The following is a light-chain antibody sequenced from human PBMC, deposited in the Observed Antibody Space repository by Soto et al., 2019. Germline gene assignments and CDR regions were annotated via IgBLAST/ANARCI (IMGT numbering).Light chain of an antibody. CDR1: SSNIGNNH. V-gene: IGLV1-51*01. Sequence: QSVLTQPPSVSAAPGQRVTISCSGSSSNIGNNHVSWYQQLPGTAPKLLIYDSNKRPSGIPDRFSGSKSGTSATLGITGLQTGDEADYYCCSYVGRSSGVFGGGTKLTVL. J-gene: IGLJ3*02. CDR3: CSYVGRSSGV. CDR2: DSN.